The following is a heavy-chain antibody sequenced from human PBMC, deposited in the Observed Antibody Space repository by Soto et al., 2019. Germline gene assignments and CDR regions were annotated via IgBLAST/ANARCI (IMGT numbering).Heavy chain of an antibody. Sequence: PGGSLRLSCAASGFTFSGYTMNWVRQAPGKGLEWVSYISSSGSYIYYADSVKGRFTISRDNAKNSLYLQMNSLRAEDTAVYYCARVFGSYLEYTDHWGQGTLVTVSS. CDR1: GFTFSGYT. D-gene: IGHD1-26*01. J-gene: IGHJ4*02. CDR3: ARVFGSYLEYTDH. V-gene: IGHV3-21*01. CDR2: ISSSGSYI.